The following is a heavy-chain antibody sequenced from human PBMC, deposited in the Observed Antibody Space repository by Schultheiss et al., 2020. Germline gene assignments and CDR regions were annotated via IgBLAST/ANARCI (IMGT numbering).Heavy chain of an antibody. CDR1: GFTFSSYW. J-gene: IGHJ4*02. D-gene: IGHD2-2*02. V-gene: IGHV3-30*18. CDR2: ISYDGSNK. CDR3: AKDREYPTSAFDS. Sequence: GGSLRLSCAASGFTFSSYWMHWVRQAPGKELEWVAVISYDGSNKHYADSVKGRFTISRDNSKNTLYLQMNSLRAEDTAVYYCAKDREYPTSAFDSWGQGTRVTVSS.